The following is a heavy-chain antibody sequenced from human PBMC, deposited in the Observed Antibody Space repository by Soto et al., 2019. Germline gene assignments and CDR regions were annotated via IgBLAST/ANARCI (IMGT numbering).Heavy chain of an antibody. Sequence: PSETLTLTCAAYGGTFSGYYWSWIRQPPGKGLEWIGDINHSGSTKYNPCRKSRVSVSVDTSKNQFTLKLSSVAAADKSLYYCARNQLWRGRYCLDYWGQGTLVTVSS. J-gene: IGHJ4*02. D-gene: IGHD3-16*01. CDR3: ARNQLWRGRYCLDY. CDR2: INHSGST. V-gene: IGHV4-34*01. CDR1: GGTFSGYY.